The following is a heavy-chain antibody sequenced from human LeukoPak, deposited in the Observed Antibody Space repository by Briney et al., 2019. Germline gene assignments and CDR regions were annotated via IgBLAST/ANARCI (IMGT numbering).Heavy chain of an antibody. D-gene: IGHD4-17*01. CDR1: GGSISSDY. Sequence: SSETLSLTCIVSGGSISSDYWSWIRQPPGKGLEWTGYIHHSGSTDYNPSLKSRVTISMDASKNQFSLKLTSVTAADTAVYYCVRGFPVTQSFYFDYWGQGTLVPVSS. J-gene: IGHJ4*02. CDR2: IHHSGST. CDR3: VRGFPVTQSFYFDY. V-gene: IGHV4-59*01.